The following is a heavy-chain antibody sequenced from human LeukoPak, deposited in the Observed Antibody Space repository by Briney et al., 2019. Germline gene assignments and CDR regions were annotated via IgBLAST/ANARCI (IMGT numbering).Heavy chain of an antibody. Sequence: ASVKVSCKASGYTFTSYDINWVRQATGQGLEWMGGFDPEDGETIYAQKFQGRVTMTEDTSTDTAYMELSSLRSEDTAVYYCATDVLLWFVPGAFDIWGQGTMVTVSS. J-gene: IGHJ3*02. CDR2: FDPEDGET. CDR3: ATDVLLWFVPGAFDI. D-gene: IGHD3-10*01. CDR1: GYTFTSYD. V-gene: IGHV1-24*01.